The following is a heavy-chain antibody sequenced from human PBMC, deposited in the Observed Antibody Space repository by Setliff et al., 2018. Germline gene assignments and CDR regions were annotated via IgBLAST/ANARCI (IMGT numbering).Heavy chain of an antibody. V-gene: IGHV4-34*01. D-gene: IGHD1-26*01. Sequence: PSETLSLTCAVYGGSFSDYYWSWIRQPPGKGLEWIGEIDHSGSTNYNPSLKSRVTISLDTSKNQFSLMVTSVTAADTAVYYCARGGSYRPYAFDIWGQGTMVTVSS. CDR1: GGSFSDYY. CDR2: IDHSGST. J-gene: IGHJ3*02. CDR3: ARGGSYRPYAFDI.